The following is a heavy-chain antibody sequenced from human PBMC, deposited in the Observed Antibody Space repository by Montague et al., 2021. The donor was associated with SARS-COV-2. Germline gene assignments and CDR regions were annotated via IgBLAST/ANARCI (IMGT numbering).Heavy chain of an antibody. CDR2: IDWDDDT. CDR3: ARIPEYSSGGGPDWYFDL. D-gene: IGHD6-19*01. Sequence: PALVKPTQTLTLTCTFSGFSVSTSGLCVSWIRQPPGKALEWLALIDWDDDTYYSTSLKTRLAISKDTPKNQVVLTMTETDPVDTGTYYCARIPEYSSGGGPDWYFDLWGRGTLVTVSS. V-gene: IGHV2-70*01. CDR1: GFSVSTSGLC. J-gene: IGHJ2*01.